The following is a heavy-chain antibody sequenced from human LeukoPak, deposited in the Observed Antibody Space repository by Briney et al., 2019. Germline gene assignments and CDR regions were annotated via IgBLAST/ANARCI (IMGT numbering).Heavy chain of an antibody. CDR2: IYYSGST. Sequence: PSETLSLTCTVSGGSISSGDYFWSWIRQHPGKGLEWIGYIYYSGSTNYNPSLKSRVTISVDTSKNQFSLKLSSVTAADTAVYYCAREPRYCSGTSWRDAFDIWGQGTMVTVSS. CDR1: GGSISSGDYF. CDR3: AREPRYCSGTSWRDAFDI. V-gene: IGHV4-61*08. J-gene: IGHJ3*02. D-gene: IGHD2-2*01.